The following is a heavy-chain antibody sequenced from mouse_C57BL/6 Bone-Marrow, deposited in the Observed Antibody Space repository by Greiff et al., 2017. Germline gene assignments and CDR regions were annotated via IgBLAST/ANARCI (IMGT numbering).Heavy chain of an antibody. CDR3: AKRSSYGYFDV. CDR2: IWRGGST. J-gene: IGHJ1*03. Sequence: QVQLQQSGPGLVQPSQSLSITCTVSGFSLTSYGVHWVRQSPGKGLEWLGVIWRGGSTDYNAAFMSRLSITKDNSKSQVFFKMKSLQADDTARYYCAKRSSYGYFDVWGTGTTGTVAS. D-gene: IGHD1-1*01. V-gene: IGHV2-5*01. CDR1: GFSLTSYG.